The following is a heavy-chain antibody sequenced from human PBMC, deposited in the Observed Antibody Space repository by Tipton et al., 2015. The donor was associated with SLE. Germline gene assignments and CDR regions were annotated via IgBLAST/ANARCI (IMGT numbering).Heavy chain of an antibody. J-gene: IGHJ4*02. CDR2: IFPAGGP. D-gene: IGHD3-3*01. CDR1: GGSVSSGRYY. CDR3: ATTGSYEFWSNYYLDY. Sequence: TLSLTCTVSGGSVSSGRYYWSWIRQPAGKGLEWIGRIFPAGGPNYNPSLKSRVTISVDTSKNQVSLKMGSVTAADTAVYYCATTGSYEFWSNYYLDYGGQGTLVPVSS. V-gene: IGHV4-61*02.